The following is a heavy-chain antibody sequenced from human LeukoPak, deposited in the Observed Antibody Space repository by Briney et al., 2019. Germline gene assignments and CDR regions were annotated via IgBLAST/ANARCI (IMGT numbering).Heavy chain of an antibody. CDR1: GGTFSSYA. D-gene: IGHD3-22*01. CDR2: IIPIFGTA. J-gene: IGHJ2*01. CDR3: ARGYYYDSSGYYSYWYFDL. V-gene: IGHV1-69*05. Sequence: VASVKVSCKASGGTFSSYAISWVRQAPGQGLEWMGGIIPIFGTANYAQKLQGRVTMTTDTSTSTAYMELRSLRSDDTAVYYCARGYYYDSSGYYSYWYFDLWGRGTLVTVSS.